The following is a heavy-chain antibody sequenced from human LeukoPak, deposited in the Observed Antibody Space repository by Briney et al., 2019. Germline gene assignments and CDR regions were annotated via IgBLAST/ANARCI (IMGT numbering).Heavy chain of an antibody. CDR2: ISGSGDST. J-gene: IGHJ5*02. CDR1: GFTFTTYA. V-gene: IGHV3-23*01. D-gene: IGHD1-26*01. Sequence: PGASLRLSCAASGFTFTTYAMNWVRQAPGKGLEWVSVISGSGDSTYYADSVKGRFTISRDNSKNTLYLQMNSLRAEDTAVYYCAKPRIVGVKGLDPWGQGPLVTVSS. CDR3: AKPRIVGVKGLDP.